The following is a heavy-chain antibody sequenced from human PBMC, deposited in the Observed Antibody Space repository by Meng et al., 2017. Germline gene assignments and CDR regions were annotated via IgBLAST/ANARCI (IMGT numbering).Heavy chain of an antibody. CDR1: GYTFTGYY. D-gene: IGHD6-13*01. J-gene: IGHJ4*02. CDR3: ARAKQHQTPNNFDY. Sequence: QVQLVQSGAEVKKPGASVKGSCKAAGYTFTGYYRHWVRQAPGQGLEWMGRINPNSGGTNYAQKFQGRVTMTRDTSISTAYMELSRLRSDDTAVYYCARAKQHQTPNNFDYWGQGTLVTVSS. V-gene: IGHV1-2*06. CDR2: INPNSGGT.